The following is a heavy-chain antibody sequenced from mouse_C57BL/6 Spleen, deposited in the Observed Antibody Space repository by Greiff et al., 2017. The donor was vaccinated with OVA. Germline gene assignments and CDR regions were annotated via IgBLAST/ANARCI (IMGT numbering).Heavy chain of an antibody. J-gene: IGHJ3*01. V-gene: IGHV1-53*01. Sequence: VKLKQPGTELVKPGASVKLSCKASGYTFTSYWMHWVKQRPGQGLEWIGNINPSNGGTNYNEKFKSKATLTVDKSSSTAYMQLSSLTSEDSAVYYCARRAIYYDYDEFAYWGQGTLVTVSA. CDR1: GYTFTSYW. CDR2: INPSNGGT. D-gene: IGHD2-4*01. CDR3: ARRAIYYDYDEFAY.